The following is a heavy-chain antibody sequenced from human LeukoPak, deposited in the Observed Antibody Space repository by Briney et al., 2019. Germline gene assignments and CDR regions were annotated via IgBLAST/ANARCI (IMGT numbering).Heavy chain of an antibody. V-gene: IGHV3-23*01. CDR3: AKGRITMVRGVIFFDY. D-gene: IGHD3-10*01. CDR2: ISGSGGST. Sequence: HTGRSLRLSCAASGFTFSSYAMSWVRQAPGKGLEWVSAISGSGGSTYYADSVKGRFTISRDNSKNTLYLQMNSLTAEDTAVYYCAKGRITMVRGVIFFDYWGQGTLVTVSS. CDR1: GFTFSSYA. J-gene: IGHJ4*02.